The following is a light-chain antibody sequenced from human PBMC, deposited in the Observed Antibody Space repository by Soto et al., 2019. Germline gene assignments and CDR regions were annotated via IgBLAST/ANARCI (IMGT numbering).Light chain of an antibody. V-gene: IGKV3-15*01. CDR2: GAS. J-gene: IGKJ4*01. CDR1: ENIGGT. CDR3: QQFHNWPPLT. Sequence: EIVMTQSPATPSVSPGETATLSCRASENIGGTLAWYQQKPGQAPRLLFYGASARATGTPVRFSGSGSGTEFTLTISSLQSEDSAVYYCQQFHNWPPLTFGGGTKVDIK.